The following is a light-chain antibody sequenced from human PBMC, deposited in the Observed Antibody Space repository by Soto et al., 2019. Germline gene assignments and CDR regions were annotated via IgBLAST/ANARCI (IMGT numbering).Light chain of an antibody. J-gene: IGKJ3*01. CDR3: HQRSNWFLFT. CDR1: QSVSSY. V-gene: IGKV3-11*01. CDR2: DAS. Sequence: EIVLTQSPATLSLSPGERATLSCRASQSVSSYLAWYQQKPGQAPRLLIYDASNRATGIPARFSGSGSGTDFTFTISSLEPEDFSVYYCHQRSNWFLFTFGPGTKVEIK.